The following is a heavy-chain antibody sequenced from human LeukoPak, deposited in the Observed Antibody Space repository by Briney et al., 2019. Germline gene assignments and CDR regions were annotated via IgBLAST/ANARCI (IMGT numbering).Heavy chain of an antibody. CDR3: VKAIPYYDILTGYSTPMYYFDY. J-gene: IGHJ4*02. Sequence: GGSLRLSCAASGDTFYNYAMSWGRQAPGKGLEWVSGISGSGGSTYYADSVKGRFTISRDNSKNTLYLQMNSLRAEDTAVYYCVKAIPYYDILTGYSTPMYYFDYWGQGTLVTVSS. CDR1: GDTFYNYA. CDR2: ISGSGGST. V-gene: IGHV3-23*01. D-gene: IGHD3-9*01.